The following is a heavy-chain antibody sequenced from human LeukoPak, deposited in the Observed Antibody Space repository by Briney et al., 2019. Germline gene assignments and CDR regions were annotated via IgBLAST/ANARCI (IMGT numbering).Heavy chain of an antibody. D-gene: IGHD5/OR15-5a*01. V-gene: IGHV4-34*01. Sequence: PSETLSLTCAVYGGSFSGYYWSWIRQPPGKGLEWIGEINHSGSTNYNPSLKSRVTISVDTSKNQFSLKLSSVTAADTAVYYCASVSPYWFDPWGQGTLATVSS. CDR3: ASVSPYWFDP. CDR2: INHSGST. J-gene: IGHJ5*02. CDR1: GGSFSGYY.